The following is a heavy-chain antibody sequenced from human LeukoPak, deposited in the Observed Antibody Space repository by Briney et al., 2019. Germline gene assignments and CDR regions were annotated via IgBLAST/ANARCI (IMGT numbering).Heavy chain of an antibody. D-gene: IGHD3-22*01. Sequence: GGSLRLSCAASGFTFSSYWMSWVRQAPGKGLEWVANIKQDGSEKYYVDSVKGRFTISRDNAKNSLYLQMNSLRAEDTAVYYCARDHSDEGDYYDSSGHDYWGQGTLVTVSS. CDR1: GFTFSSYW. J-gene: IGHJ4*02. V-gene: IGHV3-7*01. CDR3: ARDHSDEGDYYDSSGHDY. CDR2: IKQDGSEK.